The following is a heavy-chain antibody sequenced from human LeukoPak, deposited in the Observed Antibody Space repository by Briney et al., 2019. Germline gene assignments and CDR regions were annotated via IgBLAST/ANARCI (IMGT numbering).Heavy chain of an antibody. Sequence: SGPTLVKPTQTLTLTCTFSGFSLSTTGVAVAWIRQPPGKALEWLAVTYRNNDKSYSPSLKNRLTITQDTSKNQVILIMANMDPVDTGTYYCAHKGRGSGSYTMWGQGTLVTVSS. CDR1: GFSLSTTGVA. V-gene: IGHV2-5*01. CDR3: AHKGRGSGSYTM. J-gene: IGHJ4*02. D-gene: IGHD3-10*01. CDR2: TYRNNDK.